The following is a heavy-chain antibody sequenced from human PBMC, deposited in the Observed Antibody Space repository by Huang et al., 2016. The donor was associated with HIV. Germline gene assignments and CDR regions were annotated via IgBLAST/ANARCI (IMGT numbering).Heavy chain of an antibody. Sequence: EVQLVESGGGLVQPGGSLRLSCAASGFSLSSYWRHWVRQAPGKELGWVSRINSDVSSTSYADSVKGRFTIYRDNAKNPLYLQMNSLRAEDTAVYYCARDPRIQSWLNFFDYWGQGTLVSVSS. CDR1: GFSLSSYW. D-gene: IGHD3-22*01. V-gene: IGHV3-74*01. J-gene: IGHJ4*02. CDR3: ARDPRIQSWLNFFDY. CDR2: INSDVSST.